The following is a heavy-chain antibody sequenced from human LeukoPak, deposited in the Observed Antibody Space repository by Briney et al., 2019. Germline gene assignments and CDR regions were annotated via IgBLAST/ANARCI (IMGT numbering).Heavy chain of an antibody. V-gene: IGHV4-59*01. CDR3: ARDDCSGGNCYSGKLNY. D-gene: IGHD2-15*01. CDR2: IYYSGST. J-gene: IGHJ4*02. Sequence: SETLSLTCTVSGGSISSYYWSWIRQPPGKGLEWIGYIYYSGSTNYNPSLKSRVTISVDTSKNQFSLKLSSVTAADTAVYYCARDDCSGGNCYSGKLNYWGQGTLVTVSS. CDR1: GGSISSYY.